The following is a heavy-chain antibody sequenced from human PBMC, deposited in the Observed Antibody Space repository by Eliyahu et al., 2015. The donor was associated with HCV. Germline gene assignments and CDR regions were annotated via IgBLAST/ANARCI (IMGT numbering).Heavy chain of an antibody. V-gene: IGHV4-38-2*02. CDR1: GYSISSGYY. CDR3: ARDDGSIAARPNWFDP. CDR2: IYHSGST. Sequence: QVQLQESGPGLVKPSETLSLTCTVSGYSISSGYYWGWIRQPPGKGLEWIGSIYHSGSTYYNPSLKSRVTISVDTSKNQFSLKLSSVTAADTAVYYCARDDGSIAARPNWFDPWGQGTLVTVSS. J-gene: IGHJ5*02. D-gene: IGHD6-6*01.